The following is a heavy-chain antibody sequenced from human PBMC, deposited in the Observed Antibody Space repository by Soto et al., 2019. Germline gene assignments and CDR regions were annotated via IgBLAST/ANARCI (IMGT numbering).Heavy chain of an antibody. V-gene: IGHV3-23*01. CDR1: GFTFTGYA. CDR2: ISGSGSST. J-gene: IGHJ4*02. CDR3: AKSIIAAGTYHFDN. D-gene: IGHD6-13*01. Sequence: EVQLLESGGGLVQPGGSRRLSCAASGFTFTGYAMSWVRQAQGKGLESVSGISGSGSSTDYADSMKGRFIISRDSSNNTVYLQMNSLTAEDTAMYYCAKSIIAAGTYHFDNWGQGALVAVSS.